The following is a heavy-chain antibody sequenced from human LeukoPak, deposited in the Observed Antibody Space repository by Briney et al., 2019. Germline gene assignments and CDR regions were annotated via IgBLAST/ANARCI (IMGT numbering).Heavy chain of an antibody. CDR2: IYYSRRA. V-gene: IGHV4-31*03. CDR1: GGSISSGGYY. J-gene: IGHJ6*02. D-gene: IGHD2-2*01. CDR3: ASVSCSRTSCHYYYGMDV. Sequence: PSETLSLTCTVSGGSISSGGYYWSWLRQHPGMGLVWIGYIYYSRRAYYHPSLKRRVTISVDTSKNQFSLKLSSVTAADTAVYYCASVSCSRTSCHYYYGMDVWGQGTTVTVSS.